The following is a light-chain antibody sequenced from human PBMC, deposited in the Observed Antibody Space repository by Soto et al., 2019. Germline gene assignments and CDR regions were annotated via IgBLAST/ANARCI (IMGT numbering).Light chain of an antibody. J-gene: IGKJ4*01. V-gene: IGKV3-20*01. CDR2: GAS. Sequence: EIVLTQSPGTLSLSPVERATLSCMASQSVSNNYLARYQQKPGQAPRLLIYGASTRATGIPARFSGSLSGTDFNLTISCLQSEDFATYYCQQYYSFPLTFGGGTKVDI. CDR1: QSVSNNY. CDR3: QQYYSFPLT.